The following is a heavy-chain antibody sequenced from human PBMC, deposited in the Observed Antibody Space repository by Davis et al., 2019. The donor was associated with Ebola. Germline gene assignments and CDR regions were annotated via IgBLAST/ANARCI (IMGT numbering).Heavy chain of an antibody. V-gene: IGHV3-33*06. D-gene: IGHD5-18*01. Sequence: GESLKISCAASGFNFRSYGMHWVRQAPDKGLEWVAVIWYDGSRKYYGDSVKGRFTISRDNSKNTLYLQMNSLRAEDTAVYYCAKRGYSYGTGYYYYGMDVWGQGTTVTVSS. J-gene: IGHJ6*02. CDR2: IWYDGSRK. CDR3: AKRGYSYGTGYYYYGMDV. CDR1: GFNFRSYG.